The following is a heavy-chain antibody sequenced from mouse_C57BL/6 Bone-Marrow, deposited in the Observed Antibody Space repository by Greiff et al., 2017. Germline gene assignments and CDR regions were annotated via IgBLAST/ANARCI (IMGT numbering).Heavy chain of an antibody. Sequence: QVQLQQPGAELVMPGASVKMSCKASGYTFTDYWMHWVKQRPGQGLEWIGAIDTSDSYTSYNQKFKGKVTLTVDESSSTAYMQLSSLTSEDSAVYYCARLGRWYFDVWGAGTTVTVSS. CDR3: ARLGRWYFDV. V-gene: IGHV1-69*01. CDR1: GYTFTDYW. J-gene: IGHJ1*01. D-gene: IGHD4-1*01. CDR2: IDTSDSYT.